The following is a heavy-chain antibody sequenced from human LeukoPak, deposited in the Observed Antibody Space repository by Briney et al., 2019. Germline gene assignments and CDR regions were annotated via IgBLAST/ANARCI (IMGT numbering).Heavy chain of an antibody. D-gene: IGHD6-13*01. CDR2: ISYDGSNK. CDR1: GFTFSSYG. Sequence: GGSLRLSCAASGFTFSSYGMHWVRQAPGKGLEWVAVISYDGSNKYYADSVKGRFTISRDNSKNTLYLQMNSLRAEDTAVYYCARDALYSSSWDAEYFQHWGQGTLVTVSS. J-gene: IGHJ1*01. CDR3: ARDALYSSSWDAEYFQH. V-gene: IGHV3-30*03.